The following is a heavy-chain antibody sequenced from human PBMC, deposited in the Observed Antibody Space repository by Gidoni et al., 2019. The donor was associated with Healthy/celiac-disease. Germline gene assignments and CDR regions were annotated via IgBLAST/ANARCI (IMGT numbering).Heavy chain of an antibody. CDR2: IIPIFGTA. V-gene: IGHV1-69*01. Sequence: QVQLVQSGAEVKKPGSSVKVSCTASGGTFSSYAISWVRQAPGQGLEWMGGIIPIFGTANYAQKFQGRVTITADESTSTAYMELSSLRSEDTAVYYCARWGYDRSGYTRDAFDIWGQGTMVTVSS. CDR3: ARWGYDRSGYTRDAFDI. D-gene: IGHD3-22*01. J-gene: IGHJ3*02. CDR1: GGTFSSYA.